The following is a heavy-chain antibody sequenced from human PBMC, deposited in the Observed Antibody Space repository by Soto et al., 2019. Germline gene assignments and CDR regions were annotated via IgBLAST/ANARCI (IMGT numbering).Heavy chain of an antibody. V-gene: IGHV3-23*01. Sequence: EVQLLESGGGLVQPGGSLRLSCAASGFTFSSYAMSWVSQAPGKGLEWVSAISGSGGSTYYADSVKGRFTISRDNSKNTLYLQMNSLRAEDTAVYYCAKGHCGGDCYLGDAFDIWGQGTMVTVSS. J-gene: IGHJ3*02. CDR1: GFTFSSYA. CDR3: AKGHCGGDCYLGDAFDI. D-gene: IGHD2-21*01. CDR2: ISGSGGST.